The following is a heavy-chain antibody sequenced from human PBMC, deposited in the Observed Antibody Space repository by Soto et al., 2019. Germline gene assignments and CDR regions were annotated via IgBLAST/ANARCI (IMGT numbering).Heavy chain of an antibody. D-gene: IGHD4-17*01. CDR3: ARNGPHGDADY. J-gene: IGHJ4*02. V-gene: IGHV3-23*01. Sequence: GGSLRLSCVASGFTFKNYDMRWVRQAPGKGLEWVSVICGSGSVKYYADSVKGRFTISRDNSKNTLYLQMNSLGAEDTAVYYCARNGPHGDADYWGQGTLVTVSS. CDR1: GFTFKNYD. CDR2: ICGSGSVK.